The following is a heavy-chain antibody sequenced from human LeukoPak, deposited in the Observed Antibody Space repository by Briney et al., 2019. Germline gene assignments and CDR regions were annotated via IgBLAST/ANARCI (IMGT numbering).Heavy chain of an antibody. V-gene: IGHV3-43*01. CDR3: AKDMDYYDSGGNKGSNAFDI. CDR2: ISWDGGST. D-gene: IGHD3-22*01. J-gene: IGHJ3*02. Sequence: GGSLRLSCAASGFTFEAHTMHWVRQAPGKGLEWVSLISWDGGSTYYTDSVKGRFTISRDNSKHSLYLQMNSLRTEDTAFYYCAKDMDYYDSGGNKGSNAFDIWGQGTMVTVS. CDR1: GFTFEAHT.